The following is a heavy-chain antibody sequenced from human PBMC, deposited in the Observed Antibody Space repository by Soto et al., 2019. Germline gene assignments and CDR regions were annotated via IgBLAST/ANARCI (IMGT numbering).Heavy chain of an antibody. CDR2: ISYDGAKK. CDR1: GFIFSRYA. J-gene: IGHJ6*02. Sequence: QELLVESGGGVVQPGRSLRLSCAASGFIFSRYAMHWVRQSPGKGLEGVAVISYDGAKKYYADSVEGRYTISRDDSKNTPYFQMNGLRVEDTAVYYCAPPPHGLAVSGQGTTVIVSS. CDR3: APPPHGLAV. V-gene: IGHV3-30*14.